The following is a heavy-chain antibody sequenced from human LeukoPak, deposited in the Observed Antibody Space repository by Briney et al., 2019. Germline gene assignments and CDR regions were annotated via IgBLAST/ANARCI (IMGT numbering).Heavy chain of an antibody. D-gene: IGHD2-2*01. CDR1: GGSISGYY. J-gene: IGHJ4*02. Sequence: SETLSLTCTVSGGSISGYYWSWFRQPAGRGLEWIGRIYSTGSTKYNPSLKSRVTMSVDTSKNQFSLNLSSVTATDTAVYYCARINIGYCSSSSCYGYYFDYWGQGTLVTVSS. CDR3: ARINIGYCSSSSCYGYYFDY. V-gene: IGHV4-4*07. CDR2: IYSTGST.